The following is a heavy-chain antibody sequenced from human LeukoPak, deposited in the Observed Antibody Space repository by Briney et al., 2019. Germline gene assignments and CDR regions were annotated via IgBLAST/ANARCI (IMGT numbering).Heavy chain of an antibody. V-gene: IGHV1-69*13. D-gene: IGHD3-22*01. CDR3: ARDQDSSGYYPY. CDR1: GGTFSSYA. J-gene: IGHJ4*02. Sequence: ASVKVSCKASGGTFSSYAISWVRQAPGQGLEWMGGIIPIFGTANYAQKFQGRVTITADESTSTAYMELSSLRSEDTAVYYCARDQDSSGYYPYWGQGTLVTVSS. CDR2: IIPIFGTA.